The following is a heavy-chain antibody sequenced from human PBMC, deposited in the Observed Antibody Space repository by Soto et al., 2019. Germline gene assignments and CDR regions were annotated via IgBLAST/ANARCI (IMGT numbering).Heavy chain of an antibody. J-gene: IGHJ4*02. CDR1: GGSISSYY. CDR2: IYYSGST. D-gene: IGHD3-22*01. V-gene: IGHV4-59*01. Sequence: SETLSLTCTVSGGSISSYYWSWIRQPPGKGLEWIGYIYYSGSTNYNPSLKSRVTISVDTSKNQFSLKLSSVTAADTAVYYCASCRNYYDSSGPCDYWGQGTLVTV. CDR3: ASCRNYYDSSGPCDY.